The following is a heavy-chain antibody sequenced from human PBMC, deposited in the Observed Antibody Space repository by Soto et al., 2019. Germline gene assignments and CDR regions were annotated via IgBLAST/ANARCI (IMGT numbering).Heavy chain of an antibody. D-gene: IGHD2-15*01. CDR3: AHAGDFDLLSFDR. CDR2: IYWDDDK. CDR1: GFSLTTTRMG. V-gene: IGHV2-5*02. J-gene: IGHJ4*02. Sequence: QITLKESGPPLVRPAQTLTLTFAFSGFSLTTTRMGVAWIRQPPGNALEWLALIYWDDDKRYSPSLKNRLTVSKDTSTNRVVLTITNISPDDTGTYFCAHAGDFDLLSFDRWGPGTLVTVSS.